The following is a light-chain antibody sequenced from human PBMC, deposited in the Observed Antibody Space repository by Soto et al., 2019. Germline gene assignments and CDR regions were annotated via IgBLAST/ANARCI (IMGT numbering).Light chain of an antibody. CDR3: RKYDGAPLT. CDR2: AAS. Sequence: DIQMTQSPASLSSSVGERVTITCRAGQDVNIYLAWYQQKPGQVPKLLISAASTLQSGVPSRFSGSGSGTDFTLTIRSLQAEDVATYYQRKYDGAPLTFGGGTKVEIK. J-gene: IGKJ4*01. CDR1: QDVNIY. V-gene: IGKV1-27*01.